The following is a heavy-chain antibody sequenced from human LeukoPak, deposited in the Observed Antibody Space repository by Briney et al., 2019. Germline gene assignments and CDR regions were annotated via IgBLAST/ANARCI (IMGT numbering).Heavy chain of an antibody. CDR1: GGSISSYY. CDR3: ARETSQKGAHYMDV. CDR2: IYYSGST. V-gene: IGHV4-59*01. Sequence: SETLSLTCTVSGGSISSYYWSWIRQPPGKGLEWIGYIYYSGSTNYNPSLKSRVTISVDTSRNQFSLKLTSVTAADTAVYYCARETSQKGAHYMDVWGKGTTVTISS. D-gene: IGHD3-16*01. J-gene: IGHJ6*03.